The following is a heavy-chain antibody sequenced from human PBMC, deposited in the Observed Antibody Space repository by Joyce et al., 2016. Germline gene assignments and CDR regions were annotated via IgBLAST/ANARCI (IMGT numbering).Heavy chain of an antibody. Sequence: QVQLQEWGAGLLKPSETLSLTCAVYGGSLSGYYWSWIRQAPGMGLEWIGEVKDRGRTNDNPSLKSRATTAMDTSKNQFSLRLTTVTAADTAVYFCARARRGIILARGEMGEYLQHWGRGTVVIVSS. CDR1: GGSLSGYY. CDR3: ARARRGIILARGEMGEYLQH. CDR2: VKDRGRT. J-gene: IGHJ1*01. D-gene: IGHD3-10*01. V-gene: IGHV4-34*04.